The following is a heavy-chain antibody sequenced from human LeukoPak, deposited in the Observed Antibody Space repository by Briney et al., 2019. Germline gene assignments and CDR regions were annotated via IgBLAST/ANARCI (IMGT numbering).Heavy chain of an antibody. V-gene: IGHV3-21*01. CDR2: ISSSSSYI. D-gene: IGHD1-26*01. CDR1: GFTFSSYS. Sequence: PGGSLRLSCAASGFTFSSYSMNWVRQAPGKGLEWVSSISSSSSYIYYADSVKGRFTISRDNAKNSLYLQMNSLRAEDTAVYYCARDNSVGDYAWWFDPWGQGTLVTVSS. J-gene: IGHJ5*02. CDR3: ARDNSVGDYAWWFDP.